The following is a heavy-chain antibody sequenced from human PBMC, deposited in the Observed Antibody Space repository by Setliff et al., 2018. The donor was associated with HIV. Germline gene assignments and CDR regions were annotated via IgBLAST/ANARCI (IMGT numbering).Heavy chain of an antibody. D-gene: IGHD6-13*01. CDR1: RRTRRGHY. V-gene: IGHV4-59*11. J-gene: IGHJ4*02. CDR3: ARLPDINSWPFDY. Sequence: SETLSLTWVHQRRTRRGHYWTWIRQPPGKGLEWIGYIHHSGGTQYNPSLMSRLTMSVDSSKNQFSLSLSSVTAADTAVYYCARLPDINSWPFDYWARGTLVTVSS. CDR2: IHHSGGT.